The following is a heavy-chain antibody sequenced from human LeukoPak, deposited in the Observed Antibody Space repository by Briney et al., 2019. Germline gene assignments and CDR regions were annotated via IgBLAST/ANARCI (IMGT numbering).Heavy chain of an antibody. J-gene: IGHJ4*02. V-gene: IGHV3-23*01. CDR3: AKDHRGYEAVTTGDY. CDR2: ISGSGDTT. CDR1: GFTFSSYA. Sequence: PGGSLRLSCAASGFTFSSYAMSWVRQAPGKGLEWVSAISGSGDTTYYADSVKGRFTISRDSSKNTLYLQMNSLRAEDTAVYYCAKDHRGYEAVTTGDYWGQGTLVIVSS. D-gene: IGHD4-17*01.